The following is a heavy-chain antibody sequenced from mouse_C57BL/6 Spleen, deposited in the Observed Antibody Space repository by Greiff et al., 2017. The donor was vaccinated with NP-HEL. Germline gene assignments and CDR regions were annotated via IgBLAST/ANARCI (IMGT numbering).Heavy chain of an antibody. J-gene: IGHJ4*01. V-gene: IGHV5-16*01. Sequence: EVKVVESEGGLVQPGSSMKLSCTASGFTFSDYYMAWVRQVPEKGLEWVANINYDGSSTYYLDSLKSRFIISRDNAKNILYLQMSSLKSEDTATYYCARGEGYDGYYRGAMDYWGQGTSVTVSS. CDR1: GFTFSDYY. CDR3: ARGEGYDGYYRGAMDY. CDR2: INYDGSST. D-gene: IGHD2-3*01.